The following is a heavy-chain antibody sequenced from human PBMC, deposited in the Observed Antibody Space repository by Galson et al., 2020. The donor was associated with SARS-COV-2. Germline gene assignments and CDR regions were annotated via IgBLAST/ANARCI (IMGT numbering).Heavy chain of an antibody. V-gene: IGHV1-18*01. CDR3: ARLLGSGSYIDY. D-gene: IGHD3-10*01. CDR1: GYTFNTYG. Sequence: ASVKVSCKASGYTFNTYGVTWVRQAPGQGLEWVGWISAFNGNTNSAQKLQGIVTMTTDTSTSTAYMELRRLKPDDTAVYYCARLLGSGSYIDYWGQGTLVTVSS. CDR2: ISAFNGNT. J-gene: IGHJ4*02.